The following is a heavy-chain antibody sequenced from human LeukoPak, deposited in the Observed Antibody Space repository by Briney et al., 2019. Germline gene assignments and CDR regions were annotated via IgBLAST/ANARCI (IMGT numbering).Heavy chain of an antibody. V-gene: IGHV3-74*01. CDR3: ARVAGGYSSGWPFDY. J-gene: IGHJ4*02. Sequence: GGSLRLSCAASGFTFSSYWMHWVRQAPGKGLVWVSRINSDGSSTSYADSVKGRFTISRDNAKNMLYLQMNSLRAEDTAVYYCARVAGGYSSGWPFDYWGQGTLVTVSS. CDR2: INSDGSST. D-gene: IGHD6-19*01. CDR1: GFTFSSYW.